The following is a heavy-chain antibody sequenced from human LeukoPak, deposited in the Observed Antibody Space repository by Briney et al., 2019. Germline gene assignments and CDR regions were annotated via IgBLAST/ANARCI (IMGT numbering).Heavy chain of an antibody. D-gene: IGHD6-13*01. J-gene: IGHJ3*02. CDR1: GGSISSHY. V-gene: IGHV4-59*11. Sequence: SETLSLTCTVSGGSISSHYWSWIRQPPGKGLEWIGYIYYSGSTNYNPSLKSRVTISVDTSKNQFSLELSSVTAADTAVYYCARLGYSSSWYMSPPPDAFDIWGQGTMVTVSS. CDR2: IYYSGST. CDR3: ARLGYSSSWYMSPPPDAFDI.